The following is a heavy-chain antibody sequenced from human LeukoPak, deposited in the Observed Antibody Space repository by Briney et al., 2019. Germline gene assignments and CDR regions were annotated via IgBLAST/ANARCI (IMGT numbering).Heavy chain of an antibody. CDR2: IYYSGST. J-gene: IGHJ5*02. V-gene: IGHV4-30-4*01. D-gene: IGHD3-22*01. Sequence: PSETLSLTCTVSGVSISSGDYYWSWIRQPPGKGLEWIGYIYYSGSTYYNPSLKSRVTISVDTSKNQSSLKLSSVTAADTAVYYYARPYYYDSRIDPWGQGTLVTVSS. CDR1: GVSISSGDYY. CDR3: ARPYYYDSRIDP.